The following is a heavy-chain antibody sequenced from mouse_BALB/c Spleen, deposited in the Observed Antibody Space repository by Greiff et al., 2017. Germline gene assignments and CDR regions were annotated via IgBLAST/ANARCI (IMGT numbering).Heavy chain of an antibody. D-gene: IGHD5-1*01. J-gene: IGHJ3*01. CDR2: IRNKANGYTT. Sequence: EVMLVESGGGLVQPGGSLRLSCATSGFTFTDYYMSWVRQPPGKALEWLGFIRNKANGYTTEYSASVKGRFTISRDNSQSILYLQMNTLRAEDSATYYCARDHLPPFAYWGQGTLVTVSA. V-gene: IGHV7-3*02. CDR3: ARDHLPPFAY. CDR1: GFTFTDYY.